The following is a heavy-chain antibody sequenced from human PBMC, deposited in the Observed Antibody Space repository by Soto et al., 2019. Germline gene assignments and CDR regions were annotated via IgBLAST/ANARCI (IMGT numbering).Heavy chain of an antibody. CDR1: GFTFSGSA. Sequence: GGSLRLSCAASGFTFSGSAMHWVRQASGKGLEWVGRIRSKANSYATAYAASVKGRFTISRDDSKNTAYLQMNSLKTEDTAVYYCTRVPAAMGFDYWGQGTLVTVSS. J-gene: IGHJ4*02. V-gene: IGHV3-73*01. D-gene: IGHD2-2*01. CDR2: IRSKANSYAT. CDR3: TRVPAAMGFDY.